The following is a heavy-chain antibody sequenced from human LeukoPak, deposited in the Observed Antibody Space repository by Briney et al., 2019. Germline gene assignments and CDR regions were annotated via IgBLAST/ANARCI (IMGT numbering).Heavy chain of an antibody. V-gene: IGHV3-23*01. D-gene: IGHD3-22*01. CDR2: ISGSGGST. CDR3: AKAQSNYYDSSGYYY. CDR1: GFTFSSYA. Sequence: PGGSLRLSCAASGFTFSSYAMSWVRQAPGKGLEWVSAISGSGGSTYYADSVKGRFTISRDNSKNTLYLQMNSLRAEDTAVYYCAKAQSNYYDSSGYYYWGQGTLVTVSS. J-gene: IGHJ4*02.